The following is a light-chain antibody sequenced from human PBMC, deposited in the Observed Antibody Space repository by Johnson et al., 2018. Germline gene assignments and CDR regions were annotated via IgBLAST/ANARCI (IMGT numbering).Light chain of an antibody. CDR1: SSNIGNNY. Sequence: QSVLTQPPSVSAAPGQKVTISCSGSSSNIGNNYVSWYQQLPGTAPKLLIYENNKRPSGIPDRFSGSKSGTSATLGITGLQTGAEADYYCGTWDSSLSAGNVFGTGTKVPGL. V-gene: IGLV1-51*02. CDR2: ENN. CDR3: GTWDSSLSAGNV. J-gene: IGLJ1*01.